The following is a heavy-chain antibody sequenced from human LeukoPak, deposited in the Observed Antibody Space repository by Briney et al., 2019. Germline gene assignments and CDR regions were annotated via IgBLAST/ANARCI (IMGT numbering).Heavy chain of an antibody. CDR3: ARDASDYLTTVTTLRHDAFDI. CDR1: GFTSNNYG. CDR2: IWYDGSKK. V-gene: IGHV3-33*08. J-gene: IGHJ3*02. Sequence: GKSLRLSCAASGFTSNNYGMHWVRQAPGKGLEWVAVIWYDGSKKYYADSVKGRFTISRDNSKNTLYLQMNSLRVEDTAVYYCARDASDYLTTVTTLRHDAFDIWGQGTMVTVSS. D-gene: IGHD4-17*01.